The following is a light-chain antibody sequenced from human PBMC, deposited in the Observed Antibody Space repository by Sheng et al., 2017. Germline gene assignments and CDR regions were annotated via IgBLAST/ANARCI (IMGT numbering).Light chain of an antibody. CDR1: QGISNY. J-gene: IGKJ1*01. V-gene: IGKV1-9*01. CDR2: AAS. Sequence: IQLTQSPSSLSASVGDRVTITCRASQGISNYLAWYQQKTGQAPKLLIYAASTLQSGVPSRFRGSGSGTEFTLTISSLQPEDFATYFCLQHNTDPPTFGQGTTVDIK. CDR3: LQHNTDPPT.